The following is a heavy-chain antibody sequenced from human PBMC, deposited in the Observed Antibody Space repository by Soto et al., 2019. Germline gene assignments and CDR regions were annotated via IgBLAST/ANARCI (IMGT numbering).Heavy chain of an antibody. CDR1: GASISSGGYS. Sequence: QLQLQESRSGLVKPSQTLSLTCAVSGASISSGGYSWSWIRQPPGKGLEWIGYIYHSGSTYYNPSLKSRVTISVDRSKNQFSLKLSSVTAADTAVYYCARTPDIWGQGTMVTVSS. J-gene: IGHJ3*02. CDR3: ARTPDI. CDR2: IYHSGST. V-gene: IGHV4-30-2*01.